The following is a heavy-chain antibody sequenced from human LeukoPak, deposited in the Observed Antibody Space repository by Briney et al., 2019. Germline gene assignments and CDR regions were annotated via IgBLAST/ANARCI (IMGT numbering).Heavy chain of an antibody. CDR1: GFTFDDYA. J-gene: IGHJ4*02. D-gene: IGHD4-17*01. CDR2: ISWNSGSI. Sequence: GRSLRLSCAASGFTFDDYAVHWVRQAPGKGLEWVSGISWNSGSIGYADSVKGRFTISRDNAKNSLYLQMNSLRAEDTALYYCAKDIGSMGTVTTIFVSGVLGIDYWGQGTLVTVSS. CDR3: AKDIGSMGTVTTIFVSGVLGIDY. V-gene: IGHV3-9*01.